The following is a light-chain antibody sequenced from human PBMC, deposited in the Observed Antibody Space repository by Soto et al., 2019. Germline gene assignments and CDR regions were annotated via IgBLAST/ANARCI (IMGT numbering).Light chain of an antibody. V-gene: IGKV3-15*01. CDR2: GAS. Sequence: IVMTQSPATLSVSPGERATLSCRASQSVSSSLAWYQQKPGQAPRLLISGASTRATGVPARFSGSASGTEFTLTISSLLSEDFAVYYCQQYNEWPPTFGQGTKV. CDR3: QQYNEWPPT. CDR1: QSVSSS. J-gene: IGKJ1*01.